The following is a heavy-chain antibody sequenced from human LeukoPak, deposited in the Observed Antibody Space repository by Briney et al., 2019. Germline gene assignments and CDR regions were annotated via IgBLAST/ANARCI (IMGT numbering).Heavy chain of an antibody. CDR3: AKEGVPYYYGSGSQKHYYYYYYMDV. J-gene: IGHJ6*03. D-gene: IGHD3-10*01. Sequence: GGSLRLSCAASGFTFSSYGMSWVRQAPGKGLEWVSAISGSGGSTYYADSVKGRFTISRDNSKNTLYLQMNSLRAEDTAVYYCAKEGVPYYYGSGSQKHYYYYYYMDVWGKGTTVTISS. CDR1: GFTFSSYG. V-gene: IGHV3-23*01. CDR2: ISGSGGST.